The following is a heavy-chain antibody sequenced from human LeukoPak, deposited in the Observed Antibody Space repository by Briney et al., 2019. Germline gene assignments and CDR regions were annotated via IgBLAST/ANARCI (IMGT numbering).Heavy chain of an antibody. V-gene: IGHV4-59*01. Sequence: PSETLSLTCTVSGGSISSYYWSWIRQPPGKGLEWIGHIYGSGSTNYNPSLKSRVTLSVDTSKNQFSLKLSSVTAADTAVYYCARSSGSFFEADYWGQRTLVTVSS. CDR2: IYGSGST. CDR1: GGSISSYY. D-gene: IGHD1-26*01. CDR3: ARSSGSFFEADY. J-gene: IGHJ4*02.